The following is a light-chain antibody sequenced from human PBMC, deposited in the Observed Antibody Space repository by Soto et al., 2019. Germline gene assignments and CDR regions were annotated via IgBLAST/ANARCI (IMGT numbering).Light chain of an antibody. J-gene: IGLJ1*01. CDR2: EVT. CDR3: SSYEGGKYA. V-gene: IGLV2-8*01. CDR1: SSDVGGYNY. Sequence: QSSLTQPPSASGSPGQSVTISCTGTSSDVGGYNYVSWYLQYPGKAPKLMIYEVTKRPSGVSDRFSGAKSGNTASLTVSGLQAEDEADYYCSSYEGGKYACGNGTKVTVL.